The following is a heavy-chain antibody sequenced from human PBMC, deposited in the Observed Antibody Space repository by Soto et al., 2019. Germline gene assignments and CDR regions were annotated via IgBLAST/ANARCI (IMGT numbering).Heavy chain of an antibody. J-gene: IGHJ4*02. Sequence: EVQLVESGGGLVQPGGSLRLSCAGSGFTFSNYWMHWVRQDPEKGLVWVSTINTDGTTTQYADSVKGRFTVTRDNAKNTLYLQMNSLRVEGTAVYFCAKDLSWGQCDYWGQGTLVTVSS. CDR3: AKDLSWGQCDY. V-gene: IGHV3-74*03. CDR2: INTDGTTT. CDR1: GFTFSNYW. D-gene: IGHD3-16*01.